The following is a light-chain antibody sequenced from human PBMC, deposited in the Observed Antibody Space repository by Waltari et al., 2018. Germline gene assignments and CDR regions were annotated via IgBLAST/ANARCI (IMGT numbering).Light chain of an antibody. CDR3: PQYSSFSP. Sequence: DIQMTQSPTTLSATVGDRVTIPCQASQDVGTWLAWYQQKPGNAPKLLISKASSLESEVPSRCSGSAEGTEFTLTISSLQPDDFATYTCPQYSSFSPFDHGTKV. J-gene: IGKJ2*01. CDR2: KAS. CDR1: QDVGTW. V-gene: IGKV1-5*03.